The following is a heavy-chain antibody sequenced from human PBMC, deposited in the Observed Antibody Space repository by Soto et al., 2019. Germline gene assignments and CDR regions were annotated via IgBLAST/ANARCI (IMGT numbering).Heavy chain of an antibody. Sequence: SETLSLTCIVSGGSLSSGAYYWSWIRQHPGKGLEWIGYIYYSGSTYYNPSLESRVTLSVDTSTKQFSLKVSSVTAADTAVYYCARLVYDSSGYRPGWGQGTLVTVSS. CDR1: GGSLSSGAYY. D-gene: IGHD3-22*01. CDR3: ARLVYDSSGYRPG. V-gene: IGHV4-31*03. J-gene: IGHJ4*02. CDR2: IYYSGST.